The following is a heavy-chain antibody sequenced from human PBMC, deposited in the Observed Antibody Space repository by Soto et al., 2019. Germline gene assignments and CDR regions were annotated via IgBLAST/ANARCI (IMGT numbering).Heavy chain of an antibody. Sequence: GGSLRLSCTASGFTFGDYAMSWFRQAPGKGLEWVGFIRSKAYGGTTEYAASVKGRFTISRDDSKSIAYLQMNSLKTEDTAVYYCTRVPYYDILTGSQIAPNNWGQGTLVTVSS. V-gene: IGHV3-49*03. CDR2: IRSKAYGGTT. CDR3: TRVPYYDILTGSQIAPNN. D-gene: IGHD3-9*01. CDR1: GFTFGDYA. J-gene: IGHJ4*02.